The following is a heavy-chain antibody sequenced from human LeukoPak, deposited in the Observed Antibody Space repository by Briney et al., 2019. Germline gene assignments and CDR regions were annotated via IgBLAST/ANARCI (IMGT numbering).Heavy chain of an antibody. CDR2: IIPILGIA. CDR1: GGTFSSYA. J-gene: IGHJ4*02. CDR3: ARDRNNYYDSSGYIGY. Sequence: GASVKVSCKASGGTFSSYAISWVRQAPGQGLEWMGRIIPILGIANYAQKFQGRVTITADKSTSTAYMELSSLRSEDTAVYYCARDRNNYYDSSGYIGYWGQGTLDTVSS. V-gene: IGHV1-69*04. D-gene: IGHD3-22*01.